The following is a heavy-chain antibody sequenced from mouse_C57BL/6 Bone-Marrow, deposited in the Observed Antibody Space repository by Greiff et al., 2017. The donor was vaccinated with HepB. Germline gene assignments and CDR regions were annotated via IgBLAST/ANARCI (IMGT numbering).Heavy chain of an antibody. V-gene: IGHV1-59*01. CDR1: GYTFTSYW. Sequence: QVQLQQPGAELVRPGTSVKLSCKASGYTFTSYWMHWVKQRPGQGLEWIGLIDPSDSYTNYNQKFKGKATLTVDTSSSTAYMQLSSLTSEDSAVYYCARMGEDYFDYCGQGTTLTVSS. D-gene: IGHD2-3*01. J-gene: IGHJ2*01. CDR2: IDPSDSYT. CDR3: ARMGEDYFDY.